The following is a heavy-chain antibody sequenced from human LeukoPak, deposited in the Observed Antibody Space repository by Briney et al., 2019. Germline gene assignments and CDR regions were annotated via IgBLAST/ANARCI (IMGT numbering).Heavy chain of an antibody. J-gene: IGHJ3*02. V-gene: IGHV3-23*01. Sequence: PGGSLRLSCAASGFTFSSYGMSCVRQAPGEGMEWVSAISGSGDSTYYADSVKGRFTISRDNSKNTLYLRMNSLRAEDTAVYYCARVKGLDAFDIWGQGTMVTVSS. D-gene: IGHD2-21*01. CDR1: GFTFSSYG. CDR3: ARVKGLDAFDI. CDR2: ISGSGDST.